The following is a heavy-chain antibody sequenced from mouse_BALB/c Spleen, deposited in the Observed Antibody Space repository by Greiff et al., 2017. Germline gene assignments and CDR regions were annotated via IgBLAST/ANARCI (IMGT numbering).Heavy chain of an antibody. CDR2: ISSGSSTI. Sequence: EVKLVESGGGLVQPGGSRKLSCAASGFTFSSFGMHWVRQAPEKGLEWVAYISSGSSTIYYADTVKGRFTISRDNPKNTLFLQMTSLRSEDTAMYYCARGNLAYYAMDYWGQGTSVTVSS. CDR1: GFTFSSFG. J-gene: IGHJ4*01. V-gene: IGHV5-17*02. CDR3: ARGNLAYYAMDY.